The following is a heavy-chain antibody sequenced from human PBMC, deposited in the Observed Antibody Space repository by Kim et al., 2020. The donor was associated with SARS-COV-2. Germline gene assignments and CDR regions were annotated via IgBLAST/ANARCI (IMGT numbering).Heavy chain of an antibody. V-gene: IGHV3-23*01. CDR2: ISGSDGST. Sequence: GGSLRLSCAASGFTFSSYAMSWVRQAPGKGLEWVSAISGSDGSTYYADSVKGRFTISRDNSKNTLYLQMNSLRAEDTAVYYCAKDWVEEGPLDYYYYGMDVWGQGTTVTVSS. J-gene: IGHJ6*02. CDR1: GFTFSSYA. CDR3: AKDWVEEGPLDYYYYGMDV. D-gene: IGHD2-15*01.